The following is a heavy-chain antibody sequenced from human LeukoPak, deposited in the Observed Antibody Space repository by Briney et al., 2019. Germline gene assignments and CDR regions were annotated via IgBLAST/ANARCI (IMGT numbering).Heavy chain of an antibody. CDR1: GYTFTNYA. D-gene: IGHD2-8*01. Sequence: ASVKVSCKASGYTFTNYAISWVRQAPGQGLEWMGWVATYNGNTNYAQRLQGRVTMTTDTSTNTAYMEVRSLRSDDTAVYYCARRAMVDYWGQGTLVTVSS. J-gene: IGHJ4*02. V-gene: IGHV1-18*01. CDR2: VATYNGNT. CDR3: ARRAMVDY.